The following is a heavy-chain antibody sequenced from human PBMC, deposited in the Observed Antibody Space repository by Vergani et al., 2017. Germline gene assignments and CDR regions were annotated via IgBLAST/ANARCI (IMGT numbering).Heavy chain of an antibody. D-gene: IGHD1-1*01. J-gene: IGHJ4*02. CDR2: ISYDGRQK. CDR3: ATKSCGTPGCQIGYFRE. Sequence: QVHLVESGGAVVQPRRSLRLSCVVSGFTSSYYCMHWVRQAPGNGLEWVAVISYDGRQKYYADSVKGRFPISRDNSKSTLYLQMNSGRTEDTAVYYGATKSCGTPGCQIGYFREWGQGTLVTVSS. CDR1: GFTSSYYC. V-gene: IGHV3-30*03.